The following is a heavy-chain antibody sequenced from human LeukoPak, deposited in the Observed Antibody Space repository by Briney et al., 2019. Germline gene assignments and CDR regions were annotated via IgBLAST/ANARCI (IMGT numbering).Heavy chain of an antibody. D-gene: IGHD5-18*01. V-gene: IGHV3-30*04. CDR2: ISYDGSNK. J-gene: IGHJ3*02. CDR1: GFTFSIYA. CDR3: ARDQTAPNAFDI. Sequence: GGSLRLSCAASGFTFSIYAMYWVRQAPGKGLEWVAVISYDGSNKYYADSVKGRFTISRDNSKNTLYLQMNSLRAEDTAVYYCARDQTAPNAFDIWGQGTMVTVSS.